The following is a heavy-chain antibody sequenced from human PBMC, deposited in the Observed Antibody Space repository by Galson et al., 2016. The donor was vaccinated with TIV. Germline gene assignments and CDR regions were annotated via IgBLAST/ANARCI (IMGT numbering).Heavy chain of an antibody. CDR1: SDSIFNFY. J-gene: IGHJ3*01. V-gene: IGHV4-59*01. CDR2: ISDSGRS. CDR3: ARDLGLGVFDV. Sequence: ETLSLTCTISSDSIFNFYVSWIRQPPGKGLEWIAYISDSGRSNKSPSLESRVTISVDTSEKQISLKLKSVTAADTAVYYCARDLGLGVFDVWGQGTMVSVSS. D-gene: IGHD7-27*01.